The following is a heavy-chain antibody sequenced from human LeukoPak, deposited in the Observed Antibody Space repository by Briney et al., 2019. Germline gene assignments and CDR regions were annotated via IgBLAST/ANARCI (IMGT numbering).Heavy chain of an antibody. J-gene: IGHJ6*02. D-gene: IGHD3-3*01. CDR3: ARDMDFWSGYLYYYYYGMDA. V-gene: IGHV1-2*02. CDR1: GYTFTGYY. CDR2: INPNSGGT. Sequence: GASVKVSCKASGYTFTGYYMHWVRQAPGQGLEWMGWINPNSGGTNYAQKFQGRVTVTRDTSISTAYMELSRLRSDDTAVYYCARDMDFWSGYLYYYYYGMDAWGQGTTVTVSS.